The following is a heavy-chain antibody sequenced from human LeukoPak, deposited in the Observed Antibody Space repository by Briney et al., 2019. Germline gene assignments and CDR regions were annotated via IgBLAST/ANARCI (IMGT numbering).Heavy chain of an antibody. CDR1: GGSFSGYY. D-gene: IGHD3/OR15-3a*01. CDR3: ARGGGFWTAYFDY. J-gene: IGHJ4*02. V-gene: IGHV4-34*01. CDR2: INHSGST. Sequence: SETLSLTCAVYGGSFSGYYWSWIRQPPGKGLEWIGEINHSGSTNYNPPLKSRVTISVDTSKNQFSLKLSSVTAADTAVYYCARGGGFWTAYFDYWGQGTLVTVSS.